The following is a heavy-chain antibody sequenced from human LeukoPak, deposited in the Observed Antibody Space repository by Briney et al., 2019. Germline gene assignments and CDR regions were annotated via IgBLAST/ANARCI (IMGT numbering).Heavy chain of an antibody. Sequence: ASVKVSFKASGYTFTIYYMHWVRQAPGQGLEWMGIINPSGGSTSYAQKFQGRVTMTRDTSTSTVYMELSSLRSEDTAVYYCARELYYYDSSGYYPVGAFDIWGQGTMVTVSS. CDR2: INPSGGST. V-gene: IGHV1-46*01. J-gene: IGHJ3*02. D-gene: IGHD3-22*01. CDR1: GYTFTIYY. CDR3: ARELYYYDSSGYYPVGAFDI.